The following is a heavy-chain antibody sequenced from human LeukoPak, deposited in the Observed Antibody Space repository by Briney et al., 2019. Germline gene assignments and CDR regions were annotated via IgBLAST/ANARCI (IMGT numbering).Heavy chain of an antibody. CDR3: ARDRVASGRFGEVAS. CDR2: ISGGGSYI. CDR1: GFTFSTYS. J-gene: IGHJ5*02. Sequence: PGGSLRLSCAASGFTFSTYSMNWVRQAPGKGLEWVSFISGGGSYIYYAKSVKGRFTISRDNAKNSLYLQMNSLRAEDTAIYYCARDRVASGRFGEVASWGQGTLVTVSS. V-gene: IGHV3-21*01. D-gene: IGHD3-10*01.